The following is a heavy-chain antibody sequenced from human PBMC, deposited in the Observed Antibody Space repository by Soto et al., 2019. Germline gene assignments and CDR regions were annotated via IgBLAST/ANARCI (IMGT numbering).Heavy chain of an antibody. CDR3: SRDLATVTPWYSDL. D-gene: IGHD4-17*01. CDR1: GFTFSDYA. J-gene: IGHJ2*01. CDR2: IRSNGYGATP. V-gene: IGHV3-49*05. Sequence: EVQLVESGGGLVKPGRSLRLSCRASGFTFSDYAMTWFRQAPGKGLEWVSFIRSNGYGATPEYAASVTGRFTISRDDSESIVYLQMDSLTTEDTAVYYCSRDLATVTPWYSDLWGRGTLVTVSS.